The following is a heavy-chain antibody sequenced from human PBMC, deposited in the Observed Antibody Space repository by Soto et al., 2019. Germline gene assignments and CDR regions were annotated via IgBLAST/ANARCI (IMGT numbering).Heavy chain of an antibody. D-gene: IGHD4-17*01. CDR1: GFTFSSYS. V-gene: IGHV3-30*18. CDR3: AKDNRATVTHFDY. Sequence: GGSLRLSCAASGFTFSSYSMNWVRQAPGKGLEWVAVISYDGSNKYYADSVKGRFTISRDNSKNTLYLQMNSLRAEDTAVYYCAKDNRATVTHFDYWGQGTLVTVSS. CDR2: ISYDGSNK. J-gene: IGHJ4*02.